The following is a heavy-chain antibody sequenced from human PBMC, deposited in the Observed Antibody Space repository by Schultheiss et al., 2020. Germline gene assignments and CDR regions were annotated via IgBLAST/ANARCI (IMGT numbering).Heavy chain of an antibody. CDR3: AAWQLAYFDY. J-gene: IGHJ4*02. CDR2: IYYSGST. Sequence: SETLSLTCTVSGGSVSSGAYYWNWIRQPPGKGLEWIGYIYYSGSTYYNPSLKSRVTISVDTSKNQFSLKLSSVTAADTAVYYCAAWQLAYFDYWGQGTLVTVSS. CDR1: GGSVSSGAYY. V-gene: IGHV4-31*03. D-gene: IGHD6-6*01.